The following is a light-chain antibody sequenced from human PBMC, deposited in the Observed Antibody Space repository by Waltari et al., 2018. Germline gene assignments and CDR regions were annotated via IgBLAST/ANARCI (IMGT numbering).Light chain of an antibody. CDR3: QEWSNGLT. CDR1: QSVSTY. Sequence: EIVLTQSPATLSFSPGERATLSCRASQSVSTYLAWYQQKPGQAPRLLIDDASKRASGIPARCIGSGSGTDFTLTISSLEPEDFAVYYCQEWSNGLTFGGGTKVEIK. V-gene: IGKV3-11*01. CDR2: DAS. J-gene: IGKJ4*01.